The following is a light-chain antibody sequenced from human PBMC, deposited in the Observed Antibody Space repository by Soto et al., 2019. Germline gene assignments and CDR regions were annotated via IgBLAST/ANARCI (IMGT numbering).Light chain of an antibody. Sequence: VMTQSPDTLSVSPGERATLSCRASQSINSNLAWYQRRPGQAPMLLIYGASTRATGVPARFSGSGSGTEFTLTISNLQSEDFAVYFCQQYHNWPPWTFGQGTKVEI. CDR1: QSINSN. J-gene: IGKJ1*01. CDR2: GAS. V-gene: IGKV3-15*01. CDR3: QQYHNWPPWT.